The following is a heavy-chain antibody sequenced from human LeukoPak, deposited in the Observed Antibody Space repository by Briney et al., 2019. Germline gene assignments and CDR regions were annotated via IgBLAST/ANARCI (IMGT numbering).Heavy chain of an antibody. D-gene: IGHD3-10*01. CDR1: GYTFTGYY. Sequence: GASVKVSCKASGYTFTGYYMHWVRQAPGQGLEWMGWINPNSGGTNYAQKFQGRVTMTRDTSISTAYMELSRLRSDDTAVYYCATTMAHHYYYYYMDVWGKGTTVTISS. V-gene: IGHV1-2*02. J-gene: IGHJ6*03. CDR3: ATTMAHHYYYYYMDV. CDR2: INPNSGGT.